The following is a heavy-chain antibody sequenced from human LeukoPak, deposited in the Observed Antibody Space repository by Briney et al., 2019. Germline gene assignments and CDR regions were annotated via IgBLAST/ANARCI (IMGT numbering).Heavy chain of an antibody. Sequence: SETLSLTCTVSGHSISSGYYWGWIRQPPGKGLEWIGSIYHSGSTYYNPSLKSRVTISVDTSKNQFSLKLSSVTAADTAVYYCASYGSGWPYFDFWGQGTLVTVSS. V-gene: IGHV4-38-2*02. D-gene: IGHD6-19*01. CDR2: IYHSGST. J-gene: IGHJ4*02. CDR1: GHSISSGYY. CDR3: ASYGSGWPYFDF.